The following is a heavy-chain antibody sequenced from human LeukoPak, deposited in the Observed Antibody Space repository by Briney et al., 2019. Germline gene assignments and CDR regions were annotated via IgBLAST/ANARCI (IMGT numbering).Heavy chain of an antibody. Sequence: SETLSLTCTVSGGSISSSYWSWIRQPPGKGLEWIGYISDSGSTNYNPSLKRRVTISVDTSKNHFSLKLSSVTAADTAVYYCARDRNYHFWSGYSDYWGQGTLVTVSS. CDR1: GGSISSSY. J-gene: IGHJ4*02. CDR3: ARDRNYHFWSGYSDY. V-gene: IGHV4-59*12. D-gene: IGHD3-3*01. CDR2: ISDSGST.